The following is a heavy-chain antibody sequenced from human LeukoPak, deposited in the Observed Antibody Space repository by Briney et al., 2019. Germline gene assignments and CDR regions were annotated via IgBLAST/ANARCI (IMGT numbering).Heavy chain of an antibody. D-gene: IGHD3-10*01. CDR3: SRCRITMVRGFIIRGSRGYYGMDV. Sequence: SQTLSLTCTVSGGSISSGDYYWSWIRQPPGKGLEWIGYIYYSGSTYYNPSLKSRVTISVDTSKNQFSLKLSSVTAADTAVYYCSRCRITMVRGFIIRGSRGYYGMDVWGQGTTVTVSS. CDR2: IYYSGST. V-gene: IGHV4-30-4*01. J-gene: IGHJ6*02. CDR1: GGSISSGDYY.